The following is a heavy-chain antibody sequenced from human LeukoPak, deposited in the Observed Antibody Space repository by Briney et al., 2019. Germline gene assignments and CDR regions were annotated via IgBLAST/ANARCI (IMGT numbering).Heavy chain of an antibody. J-gene: IGHJ4*02. V-gene: IGHV3-21*01. Sequence: PGGSLRLSCAASGFTPSSYSMNWVRQAPGKGLEWVSSISSSSSYIYYADSVKGRFTISRDNARNSLYLQMNSLRAEDTAVYYCASQGSGYDSPIDHWGQGTLVTVSS. CDR2: ISSSSSYI. CDR3: ASQGSGYDSPIDH. CDR1: GFTPSSYS. D-gene: IGHD5-12*01.